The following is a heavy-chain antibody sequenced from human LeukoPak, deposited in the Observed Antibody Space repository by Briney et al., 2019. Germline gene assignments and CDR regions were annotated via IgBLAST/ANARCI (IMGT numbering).Heavy chain of an antibody. CDR2: INHSGST. CDR1: GGSFSGYY. D-gene: IGHD3-3*01. CDR3: ARGQQYYDFWSGHNWFDP. V-gene: IGHV4-34*01. Sequence: PSETLSLTCAVYGGSFSGYYWSWIRQPPGKGLEWIGEINHSGSTNYNPSLKSRVTISVGTSKNQFSLKLSSVTAADTAVYYCARGQQYYDFWSGHNWFDPWGQGTLVTVSS. J-gene: IGHJ5*02.